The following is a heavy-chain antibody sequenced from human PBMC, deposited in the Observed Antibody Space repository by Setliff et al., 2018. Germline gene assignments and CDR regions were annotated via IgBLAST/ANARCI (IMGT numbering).Heavy chain of an antibody. CDR1: GYTFTTYG. D-gene: IGHD2-21*01. CDR3: ARTSKGDGYRADY. J-gene: IGHJ4*02. Sequence: ASVKVSCKTSGYTFTTYGISWMRQAPGQRLEWMGWISGYNSDANYAQNLQGRVTLTTDTSTSAAYMELRSLKSDDTAVYYCARTSKGDGYRADYWGQGTRVTSPQ. V-gene: IGHV1-18*01. CDR2: ISGYNSDA.